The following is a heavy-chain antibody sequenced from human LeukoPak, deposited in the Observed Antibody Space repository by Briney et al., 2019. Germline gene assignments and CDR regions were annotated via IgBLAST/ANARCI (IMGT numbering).Heavy chain of an antibody. V-gene: IGHV5-51*01. CDR1: GNSFTSYW. CDR3: ARQTAMGRSGDY. Sequence: GESLKISCKASGNSFTSYWIGWVRQMPGKGLEWMGIIDPSDSETRYTPSFQGQVTISVDKSLTTAYLQWNTLKAADTAMYYCARQTAMGRSGDYWGQGTLVTVSS. D-gene: IGHD5-18*01. CDR2: IDPSDSET. J-gene: IGHJ4*02.